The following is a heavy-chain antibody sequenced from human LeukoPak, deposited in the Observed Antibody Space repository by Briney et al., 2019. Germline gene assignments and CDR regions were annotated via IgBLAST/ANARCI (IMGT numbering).Heavy chain of an antibody. CDR1: GGSISSSSYY. V-gene: IGHV4-39*07. CDR3: ARDCRWYLCDY. CDR2: IYHSGST. J-gene: IGHJ4*02. Sequence: SETLSLTCTVSGGSISSSSYYWGWIRQPPGKGLEWIGSIYHSGSTYYNPSLKSRVTISVDTSKNQFSLKLSSVTAADTAVYYCARDCRWYLCDYWGQGTLVTVSS. D-gene: IGHD4-23*01.